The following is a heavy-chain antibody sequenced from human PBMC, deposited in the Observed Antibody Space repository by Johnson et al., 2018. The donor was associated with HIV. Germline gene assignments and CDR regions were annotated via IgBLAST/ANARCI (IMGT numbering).Heavy chain of an antibody. CDR3: ARDAARLESDAFDI. Sequence: QVQLVESGGGLVKPGGSLRLSCAASGFTFSNYYMSWIRQAPGKGLEWVSYISSSGSTIYYADSVKGRFTISWDNAKNSLYLQMNSLRAEDTAVYYCARDAARLESDAFDIWGQGTMVTVSS. D-gene: IGHD6-6*01. CDR1: GFTFSNYY. CDR2: ISSSGSTI. V-gene: IGHV3-11*04. J-gene: IGHJ3*02.